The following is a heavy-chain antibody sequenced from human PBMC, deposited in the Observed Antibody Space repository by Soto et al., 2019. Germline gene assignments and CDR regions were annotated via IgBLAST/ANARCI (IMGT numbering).Heavy chain of an antibody. J-gene: IGHJ6*02. Sequence: PGGSLRLSCAASGFTFSSYSMNWVRQAPGKGLEWVSSISSSSSYIYYADSVKGRFTISRENAKNSLYLQMNSLRAEDTAVYYCARGFSSGYDPSDYYYYGMDVWGQGTTVTGSS. V-gene: IGHV3-21*04. CDR2: ISSSSSYI. CDR3: ARGFSSGYDPSDYYYYGMDV. D-gene: IGHD5-12*01. CDR1: GFTFSSYS.